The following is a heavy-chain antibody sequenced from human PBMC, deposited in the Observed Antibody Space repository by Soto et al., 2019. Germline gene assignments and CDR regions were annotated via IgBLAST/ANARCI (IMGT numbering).Heavy chain of an antibody. Sequence: ASVKVSCKASGGTFSSYAISWVRQAPGQGLEWMGGIIPIFGTANYAQKFQGRVTITADESTSTAYMELSSLRSEDTAVYYCARASAGIFYYYYGMDVWGQGTTVTVSS. V-gene: IGHV1-69*13. CDR3: ARASAGIFYYYYGMDV. D-gene: IGHD6-13*01. J-gene: IGHJ6*02. CDR2: IIPIFGTA. CDR1: GGTFSSYA.